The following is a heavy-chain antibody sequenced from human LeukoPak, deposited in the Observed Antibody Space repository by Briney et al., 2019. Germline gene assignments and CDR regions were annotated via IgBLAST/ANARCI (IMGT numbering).Heavy chain of an antibody. Sequence: TLSLTCTVSGGSISSGGSYWGWIRQHPGKGLEWIGYIYYGGSTYYNPSLKSRVTISVDTSKNQFSLKLSSVTAADTAVYYCAREGAVYRWFDPWGQGTLVTVSS. CDR2: IYYGGST. CDR1: GGSISSGGSY. D-gene: IGHD6-6*01. CDR3: AREGAVYRWFDP. J-gene: IGHJ5*02. V-gene: IGHV4-31*03.